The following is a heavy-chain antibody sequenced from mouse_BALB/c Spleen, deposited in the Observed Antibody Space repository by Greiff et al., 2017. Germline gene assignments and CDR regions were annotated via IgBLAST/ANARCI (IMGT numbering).Heavy chain of an antibody. V-gene: IGHV5-17*02. CDR1: GFTFSSFG. D-gene: IGHD2-1*01. CDR3: ARRGGNYGYAMDY. Sequence: EVHLVESGGGLVQPGGSRKLSCAASGFTFSSFGMHWVRQAPEKGLEWVAYISSGSSTIYYADTVKGRFTISRDNPKNTLFLQMTSLRSEDTAMYYCARRGGNYGYAMDYWGQGTSVTVSS. CDR2: ISSGSSTI. J-gene: IGHJ4*01.